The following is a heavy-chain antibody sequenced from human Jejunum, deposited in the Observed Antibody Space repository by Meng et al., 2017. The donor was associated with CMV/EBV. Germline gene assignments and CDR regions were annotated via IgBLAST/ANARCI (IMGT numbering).Heavy chain of an antibody. CDR2: MNPNSGYS. Sequence: YEINWVRQAPGQGLEWMGWMNPNSGYSGYSQKFQGRVTFSRNTSITTAYMELNSLRSDDTAVYYCSRGGPIGIFGVVTQFYFDYWGQGALVTVSS. D-gene: IGHD3-3*02. CDR3: SRGGPIGIFGVVTQFYFDY. V-gene: IGHV1-8*03. J-gene: IGHJ4*02. CDR1: YE.